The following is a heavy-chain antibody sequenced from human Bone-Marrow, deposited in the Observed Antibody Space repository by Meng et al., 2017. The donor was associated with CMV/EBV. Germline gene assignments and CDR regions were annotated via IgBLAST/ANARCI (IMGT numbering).Heavy chain of an antibody. J-gene: IGHJ6*02. D-gene: IGHD2-2*01. CDR2: ISSSGNTI. CDR3: ARELYCSSTSCPYYYYYGMDV. Sequence: GGSLRLSCAASGFTFSDYYMSWIRQAPGKGLEWVSYISSSGNTIYYADSVKGRFTISRDNAKNSLYLQMNSLRAEDTAVYYCARELYCSSTSCPYYYYYGMDVWGQGTTVTVSS. V-gene: IGHV3-11*04. CDR1: GFTFSDYY.